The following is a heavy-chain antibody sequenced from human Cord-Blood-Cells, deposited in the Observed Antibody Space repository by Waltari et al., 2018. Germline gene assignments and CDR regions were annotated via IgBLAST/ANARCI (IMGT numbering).Heavy chain of an antibody. J-gene: IGHJ4*02. D-gene: IGHD6-19*01. CDR3: ARSPDSGYGSAWYEG. V-gene: IGHV3-48*03. CDR2: ISSSGITK. Sequence: EVQLVESGGGLVQPGGSLRLSCTASGFTFSSYEMNWVRQAPGNGLGWISYISSSGITKYSADSVKGRFTIARDNAKNSLYLRMSSLRAEDTAVYYCARSPDSGYGSAWYEGWGQGTLVTVSS. CDR1: GFTFSSYE.